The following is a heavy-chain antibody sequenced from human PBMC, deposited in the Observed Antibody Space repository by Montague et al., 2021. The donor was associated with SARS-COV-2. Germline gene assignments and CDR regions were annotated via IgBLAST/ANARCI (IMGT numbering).Heavy chain of an antibody. J-gene: IGHJ6*02. Sequence: SLRLSCAASGFTFSSYAMHWVRQAPGKGLEWVAVISYDGSNKYYADSVKGRFTISRDNSKNTLYLQMNSLRAEDTAVYYCARDILDYGMDVWSQGTTVTVSS. CDR1: GFTFSSYA. D-gene: IGHD3-9*01. CDR3: ARDILDYGMDV. CDR2: ISYDGSNK. V-gene: IGHV3-30-3*01.